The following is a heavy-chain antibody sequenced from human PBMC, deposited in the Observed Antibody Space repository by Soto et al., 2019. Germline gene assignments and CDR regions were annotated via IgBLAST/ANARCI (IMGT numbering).Heavy chain of an antibody. CDR2: TDYSGNT. Sequence: QVQLQESGPGLVRPSETLSLTCTVSSDSISSYYWIWLRQSPGKGLEWIGYTDYSGNTNYTPSLQSRVSLSGDTTKNQCFLRLSSVTAADPAVYYCARAVGDPLYYLDYWGQGPLVTVSS. D-gene: IGHD6-19*01. CDR3: ARAVGDPLYYLDY. CDR1: SDSISSYY. V-gene: IGHV4-59*08. J-gene: IGHJ4*02.